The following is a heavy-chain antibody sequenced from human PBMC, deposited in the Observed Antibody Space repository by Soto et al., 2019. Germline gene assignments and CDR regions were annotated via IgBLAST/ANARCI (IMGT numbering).Heavy chain of an antibody. CDR2: IYYSGST. CDR1: GGSISSSNYY. Sequence: QLQLQESGPGLVKPSETLSLTCTVSGGSISSSNYYWGWIRQPPGKGLEWIGSIYYSGSTYYTPSLRSRVPISVDTSKNQFSLKLSSVTAADTAMYYCARHPGARCGGDCYSHRFDYWGQGTLVTVSS. D-gene: IGHD2-21*02. CDR3: ARHPGARCGGDCYSHRFDY. V-gene: IGHV4-39*01. J-gene: IGHJ4*02.